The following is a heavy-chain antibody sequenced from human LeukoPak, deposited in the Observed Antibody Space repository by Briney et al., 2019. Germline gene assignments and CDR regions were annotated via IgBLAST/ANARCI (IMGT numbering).Heavy chain of an antibody. CDR1: GGSISNYY. V-gene: IGHV4-4*07. CDR3: ARGSQNDYYGSGTHNWLDP. CDR2: IYTSGST. J-gene: IGHJ5*02. Sequence: PSETLSLTCTVSGGSISNYYWSWIRQPAGKGLEWIGRIYTSGSTNYNPSLKSRVTMSIDTSKNQFSLKLSSVTAADTAVYYCARGSQNDYYGSGTHNWLDPWGQGTLVTVSS. D-gene: IGHD3-10*01.